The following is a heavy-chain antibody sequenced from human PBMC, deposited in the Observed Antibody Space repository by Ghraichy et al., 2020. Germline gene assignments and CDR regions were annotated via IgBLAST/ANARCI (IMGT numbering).Heavy chain of an antibody. CDR2: IYYSGST. J-gene: IGHJ4*02. Sequence: SQTLSLTCTVSGGSISSSSYYWGWIRQPPGKGLEWIGSIYYSGSTYYNPSLKSRVTISVDTSKNQFSLKLSSVTAADTAVYYCARQLKPSGGDGYNWPHYFDYWGQGTLVTVSS. CDR1: GGSISSSSYY. CDR3: ARQLKPSGGDGYNWPHYFDY. V-gene: IGHV4-39*01. D-gene: IGHD5-24*01.